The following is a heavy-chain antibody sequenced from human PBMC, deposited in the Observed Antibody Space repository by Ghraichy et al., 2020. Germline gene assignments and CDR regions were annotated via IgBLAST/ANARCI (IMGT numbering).Heavy chain of an antibody. CDR3: ARVGNDFWTYYYYMDV. V-gene: IGHV1-18*01. D-gene: IGHD3-3*01. J-gene: IGHJ6*03. CDR1: GYTFTSYG. CDR2: ISGYSGNT. Sequence: ASVKVSCKASGYTFTSYGISWVRQAPGQGLEWMGWISGYSGNTNYAQKLQGRVSMTTDTSTTTAYMELRSLRSDDTAVYYCARVGNDFWTYYYYMDVWGKGTTVTVSS.